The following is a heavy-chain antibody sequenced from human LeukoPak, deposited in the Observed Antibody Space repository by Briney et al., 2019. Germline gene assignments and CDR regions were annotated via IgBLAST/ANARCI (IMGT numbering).Heavy chain of an antibody. Sequence: SGGSLRLSCAASGFTFSSYEMNWVRQAPGKGLEWVSYISSSGSTIYYADSVKGRFTISRDNAKNSLYLQMNSLRAEDTAVYYCARKKRSGWYGNWFDPWGQGTLVTVSS. CDR3: ARKKRSGWYGNWFDP. V-gene: IGHV3-48*03. CDR1: GFTFSSYE. J-gene: IGHJ5*02. CDR2: ISSSGSTI. D-gene: IGHD6-19*01.